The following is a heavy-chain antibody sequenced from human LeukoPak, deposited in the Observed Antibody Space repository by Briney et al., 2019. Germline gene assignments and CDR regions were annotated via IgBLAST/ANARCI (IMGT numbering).Heavy chain of an antibody. CDR2: IYTSGST. D-gene: IGHD3-16*01. V-gene: IGHV4-4*09. CDR3: ASLQLGGFDY. CDR1: GGSISSYY. J-gene: IGHJ4*02. Sequence: SETLSLTCTVSGGSISSYYWSWIRQPPGKGLEWIGYIYTSGSTNYNPSLKSRVTISVDTSKNQFSLKLSSVTAADTAVYYCASLQLGGFDYWGQGTLVTVSS.